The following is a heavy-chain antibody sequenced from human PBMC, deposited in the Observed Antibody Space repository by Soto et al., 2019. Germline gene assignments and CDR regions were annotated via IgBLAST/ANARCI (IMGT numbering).Heavy chain of an antibody. CDR2: IIPIFGTA. CDR1: GGTFSSYS. CDR3: ARPFQSWPGGWYFDL. Sequence: QVQLVQSGAEVKKPGSSVKVSCKASGGTFSSYSINWVRQAPGQGLEWMGGIIPIFGTANYAQKFQGRVTLNADDSTSTAHMELSSLRNEDTAVYYCARPFQSWPGGWYFDLWGRGTLVTVSS. D-gene: IGHD3-16*01. J-gene: IGHJ2*01. V-gene: IGHV1-69*01.